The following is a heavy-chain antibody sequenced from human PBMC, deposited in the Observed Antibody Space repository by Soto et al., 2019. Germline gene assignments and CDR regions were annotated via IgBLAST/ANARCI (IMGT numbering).Heavy chain of an antibody. D-gene: IGHD2-2*01. CDR1: GFTFNEYG. J-gene: IGHJ3*01. Sequence: GGSLRLSCVASGFTFNEYGMQWVRQAPGKGLEWVATIWYDGSHKYYVDSVKGRFPISRDNSRSTLYLQMDSLRVEDTAVYYCARSGTSRQIDGFDFWGQGTMVTVSS. V-gene: IGHV3-33*01. CDR3: ARSGTSRQIDGFDF. CDR2: IWYDGSHK.